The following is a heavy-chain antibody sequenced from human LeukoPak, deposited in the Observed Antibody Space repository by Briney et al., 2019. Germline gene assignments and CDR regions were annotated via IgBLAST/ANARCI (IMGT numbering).Heavy chain of an antibody. V-gene: IGHV4-34*01. CDR2: INHSGST. CDR3: ARRYYYDSSGSQSSPIDY. Sequence: SETLSLTCAVYGGSFSGYYWGWIRQPPGKGLEWVGEINHSGSTNYNPSLKSRVTISVDTSKNQFSLKLSSVTAADTAVYYCARRYYYDSSGSQSSPIDYWGQGTLVTVSS. J-gene: IGHJ4*02. CDR1: GGSFSGYY. D-gene: IGHD3-22*01.